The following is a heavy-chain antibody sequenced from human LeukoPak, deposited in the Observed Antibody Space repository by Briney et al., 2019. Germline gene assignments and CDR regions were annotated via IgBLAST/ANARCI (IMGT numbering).Heavy chain of an antibody. V-gene: IGHV4-39*07. CDR1: GASVSSGSYS. CDR3: ARGGAVVVPAAPGAFDI. J-gene: IGHJ3*02. CDR2: IYHSGST. Sequence: SETLSLTCTVSGASVSSGSYSWNWIRQPPGKGLEWIGEIYHSGSTNYNPSLKSRVTISVDKSKNQFSLKLSSVTAADTAVYYCARGGAVVVPAAPGAFDIWGQGTMVTVSS. D-gene: IGHD2-2*01.